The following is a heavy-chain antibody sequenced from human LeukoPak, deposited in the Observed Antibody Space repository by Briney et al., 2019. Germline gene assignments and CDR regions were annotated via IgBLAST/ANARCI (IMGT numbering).Heavy chain of an antibody. V-gene: IGHV3-7*01. J-gene: IGHJ4*02. Sequence: GGSLRLSCSASGFTFDNYWMNWVRQAPGKGLEWVANIREDGSEKHYVDSVKGRFTISRDNAKNSLYLQMNSLRDEDTAVYYCARDSMNGCYYDSSGYCDYWGQGTLVTVSS. CDR2: IREDGSEK. CDR1: GFTFDNYW. D-gene: IGHD3-22*01. CDR3: ARDSMNGCYYDSSGYCDY.